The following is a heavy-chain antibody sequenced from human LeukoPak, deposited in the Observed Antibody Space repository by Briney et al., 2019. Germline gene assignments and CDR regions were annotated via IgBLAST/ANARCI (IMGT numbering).Heavy chain of an antibody. D-gene: IGHD3-10*01. J-gene: IGHJ6*04. CDR2: IIPIFGTA. CDR3: AREMRFGELYYYYYGMDV. Sequence: SVTVSCMASGGTFSSYSISWVRQAPGQGLEWMGGIIPIFGTANYAQKFQGRVTITADESTSTAYMELSSLRSEDTAVYYCAREMRFGELYYYYYGMDVWGKGTTVTVSS. V-gene: IGHV1-69*01. CDR1: GGTFSSYS.